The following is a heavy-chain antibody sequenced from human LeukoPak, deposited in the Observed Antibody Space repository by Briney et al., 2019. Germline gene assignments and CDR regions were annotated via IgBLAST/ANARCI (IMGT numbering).Heavy chain of an antibody. V-gene: IGHV3-74*01. CDR2: ITSDGSGI. CDR1: GFTFSSYW. J-gene: IGHJ4*02. Sequence: TGGSLRLSCAASGFTFSSYWMHWVRQPPGKGLVWVSRITSDGSGIGYADSVKGRFTISRDNSKNSLYLQMNSLRAEDTAVYYCARRYTGYGILDYWGQGTLVTVSS. D-gene: IGHD5-12*01. CDR3: ARRYTGYGILDY.